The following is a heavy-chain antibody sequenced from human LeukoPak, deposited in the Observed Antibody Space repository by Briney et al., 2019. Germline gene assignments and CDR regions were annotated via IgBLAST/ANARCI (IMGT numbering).Heavy chain of an antibody. CDR2: IYYSGST. J-gene: IGHJ4*02. Sequence: SETLSLTCTVSGGSISGYYWSWIRQPPGKGLEWIGYIYYSGSTNYNPSLKSRVTISVDTSKNQFSLKLSSVTAADTAVYYCARGLGPEMYYFDYWGQGTLVTVSS. V-gene: IGHV4-59*01. CDR3: ARGLGPEMYYFDY. CDR1: GGSISGYY.